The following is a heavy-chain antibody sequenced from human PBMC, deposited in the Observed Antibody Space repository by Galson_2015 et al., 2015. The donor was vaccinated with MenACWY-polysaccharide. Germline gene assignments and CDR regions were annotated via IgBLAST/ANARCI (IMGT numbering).Heavy chain of an antibody. J-gene: IGHJ4*02. CDR1: GGSVSSGSYY. V-gene: IGHV4-61*01. CDR3: ARERVWGRDGYNLFY. CDR2: IYYSGST. Sequence: ETLSLTCTVSGGSVSSGSYYWSWIRQPPGKGLEWIGYIYYSGSTNYNPSLKSRVTISVDTSKNQFSLKLSSVTAADTAVYYCARERVWGRDGYNLFYWGQGTLVTVSS. D-gene: IGHD5-24*01.